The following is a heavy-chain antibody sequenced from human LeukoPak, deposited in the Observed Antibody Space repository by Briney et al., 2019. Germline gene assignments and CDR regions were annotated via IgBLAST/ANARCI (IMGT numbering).Heavy chain of an antibody. D-gene: IGHD3-9*01. Sequence: SVKVSCKASGYTFTGYYMHWVRQAPGQGLEWMGGIIPIFGTANYAQKFQGRVTITTDESTSTAYMELSSLRSEDTAVYYCARGLYFDPPTIDYWGQGTLVTVSS. CDR3: ARGLYFDPPTIDY. CDR1: GYTFTGYY. J-gene: IGHJ4*02. CDR2: IIPIFGTA. V-gene: IGHV1-69*05.